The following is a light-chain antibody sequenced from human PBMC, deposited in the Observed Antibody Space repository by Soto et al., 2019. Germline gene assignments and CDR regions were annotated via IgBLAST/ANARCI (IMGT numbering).Light chain of an antibody. V-gene: IGKV1-5*03. Sequence: IQVTQSPSTVSASVGDTVTITCRASESISICLAWYQQKPGKAPNLLINKASSLQSEVPSRFSGSGSGTEFTLAISSLQPEDSAHYYCLHDINYPWTFGQGTMV. CDR1: ESISIC. CDR3: LHDINYPWT. J-gene: IGKJ1*01. CDR2: KAS.